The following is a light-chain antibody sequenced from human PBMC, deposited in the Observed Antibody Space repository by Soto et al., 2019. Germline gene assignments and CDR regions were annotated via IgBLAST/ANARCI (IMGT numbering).Light chain of an antibody. CDR3: KQYNNWPRT. Sequence: EIVMTQSPATLSVSPGERATLSCRASQSVSSNLARYQQKPGQAPRLLIYGASTRATGIPARFSGSGSGTEFTLTISSLQSEDFAVYYCKQYNNWPRTFGQGTKVDIK. CDR1: QSVSSN. V-gene: IGKV3-15*01. J-gene: IGKJ1*01. CDR2: GAS.